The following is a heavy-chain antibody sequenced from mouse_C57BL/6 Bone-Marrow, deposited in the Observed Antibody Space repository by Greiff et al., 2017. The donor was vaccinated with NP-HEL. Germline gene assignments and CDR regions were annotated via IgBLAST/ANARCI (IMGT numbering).Heavy chain of an antibody. CDR3: ARKGNSNYAFDY. Sequence: QVQLKQPGAELVMPGASVKLSCKASGYTFTSYWMHWVKQRPGQGLEWIGEIDPSDSYTNYNQKFKGKSTLTVDKSSSTAYMQLSSLTSEDSAVYYCARKGNSNYAFDYWGQGTTLTVSS. J-gene: IGHJ2*01. V-gene: IGHV1-69*01. CDR1: GYTFTSYW. D-gene: IGHD2-5*01. CDR2: IDPSDSYT.